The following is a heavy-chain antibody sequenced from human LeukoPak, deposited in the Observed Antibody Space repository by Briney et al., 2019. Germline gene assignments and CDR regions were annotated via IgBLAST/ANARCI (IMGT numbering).Heavy chain of an antibody. CDR1: GGSFSGYY. CDR2: INHSGST. Sequence: PSETLSLTCAVYGGSFSGYYWSCIRQPPGKGLEWIGEINHSGSTNYNPSLKSRVTISVDTSKNQFSLKLSSVTAADTAVYYCARESAAVAGTSDYWGQGTLVTVSS. CDR3: ARESAAVAGTSDY. V-gene: IGHV4-34*01. D-gene: IGHD6-19*01. J-gene: IGHJ4*02.